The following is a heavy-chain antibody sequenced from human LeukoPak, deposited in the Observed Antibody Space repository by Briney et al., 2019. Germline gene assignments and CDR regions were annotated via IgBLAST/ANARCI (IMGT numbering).Heavy chain of an antibody. CDR2: INHSGST. CDR1: GGSFSGYY. J-gene: IGHJ4*02. CDR3: ARIRIGIAVAGREEFDY. Sequence: SETLSLTCAVCGGSFSGYYWSWIRQPPGKGLGWIGEINHSGSTNYNPSLKSRVTISVDTSKNQFSLKLSSVTAADTAVYYCARIRIGIAVAGREEFDYWGRGTLVTVSS. V-gene: IGHV4-34*01. D-gene: IGHD6-19*01.